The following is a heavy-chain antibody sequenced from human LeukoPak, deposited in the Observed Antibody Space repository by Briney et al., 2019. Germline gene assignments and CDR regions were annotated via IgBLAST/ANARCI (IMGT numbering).Heavy chain of an antibody. CDR2: IKQGASDK. Sequence: PGGSLRLSCAASGFTFSIYWMTWVRQAPGTGLEWVATIKQGASDKLYVDSVKGRFTISRDNAKNSLNLPENTLRAEDTAVYYCVRGSGWGADYWGQGTLLTVSS. CDR1: GFTFSIYW. CDR3: VRGSGWGADY. D-gene: IGHD7-27*01. J-gene: IGHJ4*02. V-gene: IGHV3-7*01.